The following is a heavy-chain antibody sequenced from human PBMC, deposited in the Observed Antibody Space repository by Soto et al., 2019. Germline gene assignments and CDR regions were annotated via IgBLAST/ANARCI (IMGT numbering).Heavy chain of an antibody. CDR1: GGSISSYY. CDR3: ASTGYCSGGSCHGYFQH. CDR2: IYYSGST. D-gene: IGHD2-15*01. J-gene: IGHJ1*01. Sequence: PSETLSLTCTVSGGSISSYYCSWIRQPPGKGLEWIGYIYYSGSTNYNPSLKSRVTISVDTSKNQFSLKLSSVTAADTAVYYCASTGYCSGGSCHGYFQHWGQSTLVTVSS. V-gene: IGHV4-59*08.